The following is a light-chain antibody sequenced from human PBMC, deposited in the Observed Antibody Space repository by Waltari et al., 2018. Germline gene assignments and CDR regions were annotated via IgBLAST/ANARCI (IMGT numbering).Light chain of an antibody. CDR3: QQTYSTPGIT. CDR1: QKINGY. V-gene: IGKV1-39*01. CDR2: GAS. J-gene: IGKJ5*01. Sequence: DIQMTQSPSSLSASVGDRVTITCRAGQKINGYLNWYQHKPGKAPKLLIYGASNLQTGVQSRFSGSESGTDFTLTINSLQPEDCATYFCQQTYSTPGITFGQGTRLEI.